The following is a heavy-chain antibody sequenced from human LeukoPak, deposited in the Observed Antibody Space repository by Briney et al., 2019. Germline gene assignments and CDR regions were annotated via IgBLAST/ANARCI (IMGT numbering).Heavy chain of an antibody. V-gene: IGHV1-24*01. CDR1: GYTLTELS. J-gene: IGHJ1*01. CDR2: FDPEDGET. Sequence: ASVTVSCKVSGYTLTELSMHWVRQAPGKGLEWMGGFDPEDGETIYAQKFQGRVTMTEDTSTDTAYMELSSLRSEDTAVYYCATTPHITYYYDSSGYYYFHFQHWGQGTLVTVSS. CDR3: ATTPHITYYYDSSGYYYFHFQH. D-gene: IGHD3-22*01.